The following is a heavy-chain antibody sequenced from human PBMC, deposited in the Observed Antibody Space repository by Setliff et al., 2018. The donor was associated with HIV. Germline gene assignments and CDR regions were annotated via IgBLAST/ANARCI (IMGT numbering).Heavy chain of an antibody. CDR2: IYAGDSDT. CDR1: GYIFTSYW. J-gene: IGHJ4*02. CDR3: ARGIAALTASFDY. V-gene: IGHV5-51*01. Sequence: PGESLKISCRGSGYIFTSYWIGWVRQMPGKGLEWMGIIYAGDSDTKYSPSFQGRVTLSADKSISTAYLQWSSLQTSDSGMYYCARGIAALTASFDYWGQGSLVTVYS. D-gene: IGHD2-21*02.